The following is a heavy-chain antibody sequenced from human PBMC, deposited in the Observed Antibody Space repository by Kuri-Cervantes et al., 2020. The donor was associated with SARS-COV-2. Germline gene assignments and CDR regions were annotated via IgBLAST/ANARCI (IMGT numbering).Heavy chain of an antibody. J-gene: IGHJ6*02. CDR2: INHSGST. CDR3: ARGLMVRGVNYYYYYGMDV. Sequence: GSLRLSCAVYGGSFSGYYWSRIRQPPGKGLEWIGEINHSGSTNYNPSLKSRVTISVDTSKNQFSLKLSSVTAADTAVYYCARGLMVRGVNYYYYYGMDVWGQGTTVTDSS. V-gene: IGHV4-34*01. CDR1: GGSFSGYY. D-gene: IGHD3-10*01.